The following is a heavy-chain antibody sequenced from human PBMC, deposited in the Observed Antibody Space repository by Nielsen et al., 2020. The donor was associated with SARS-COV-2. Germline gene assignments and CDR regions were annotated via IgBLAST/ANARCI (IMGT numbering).Heavy chain of an antibody. J-gene: IGHJ5*02. D-gene: IGHD4-17*01. CDR2: INPNSGGT. CDR1: GYTFTGYY. CDR3: ARDYGENYGDYKDENWFDP. V-gene: IGHV1-2*06. Sequence: ASVKVSCKASGYTFTGYYMHWVRQAPGQGLEWMGRINPNSGGTNYAQKFQGRVTMTRDTSISTACMELSRLRSDDTAVYYCARDYGENYGDYKDENWFDPWGQGTLVTVSS.